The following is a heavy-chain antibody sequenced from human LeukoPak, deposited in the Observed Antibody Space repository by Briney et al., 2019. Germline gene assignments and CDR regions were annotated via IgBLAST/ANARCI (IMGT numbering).Heavy chain of an antibody. J-gene: IGHJ5*02. V-gene: IGHV4-34*01. Sequence: PSETLSLTCAVYGGSFSGYYWSWIRQPPGKGLEWIGEINHSGSTNYNPSLKSRVTISVDTSKNQFSLKLSSVTAADTAVYYCARLGGYCTNAVCPNWFDPWGQGTLVTVSS. CDR2: INHSGST. CDR1: GGSFSGYY. CDR3: ARLGGYCTNAVCPNWFDP. D-gene: IGHD2-8*01.